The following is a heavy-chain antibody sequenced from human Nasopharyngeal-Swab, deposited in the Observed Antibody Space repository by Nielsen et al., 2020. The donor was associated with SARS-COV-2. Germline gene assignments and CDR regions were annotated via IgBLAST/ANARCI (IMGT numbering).Heavy chain of an antibody. Sequence: SETLSLTCAVYGGSFSGYYWSWIRQPPGKGLEWIGEINHSGSTNYNPSLKSRVTISVDTSKNQFSLKLRSVTAADTAVYYCARRGVYYGSGSYQHGRNWFDPWGQGTLVTVSS. CDR3: ARRGVYYGSGSYQHGRNWFDP. D-gene: IGHD3-10*01. CDR1: GGSFSGYY. CDR2: INHSGST. V-gene: IGHV4-34*01. J-gene: IGHJ5*02.